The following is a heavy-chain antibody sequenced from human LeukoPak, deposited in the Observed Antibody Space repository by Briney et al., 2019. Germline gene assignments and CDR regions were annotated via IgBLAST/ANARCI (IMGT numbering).Heavy chain of an antibody. D-gene: IGHD3-22*01. V-gene: IGHV3-21*04. J-gene: IGHJ4*02. CDR2: ISSSSSYI. CDR3: ATRDSSGYYYTFDY. Sequence: SGGSLRLSCAASGFTFSSYSMNWVRQAPGKGLEWVSSISSSSSYIYYADSVKGRFTISRDNAKNSLYLQMNSLRAEDTAVYYCATRDSSGYYYTFDYWGQGTLVTVSS. CDR1: GFTFSSYS.